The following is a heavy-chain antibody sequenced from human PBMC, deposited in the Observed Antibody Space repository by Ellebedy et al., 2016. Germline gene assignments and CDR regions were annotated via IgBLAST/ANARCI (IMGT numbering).Heavy chain of an antibody. D-gene: IGHD5-18*01. Sequence: GESLKISXAASGFTFTNAWMSWVRQAPGKGLEWVSAISGSGGSTYYADSVKGRFTISRDNSKNTLYLQMNSLRAEDTAVYYCAKDIISYGLRGPDYWGQGTLVTVSS. J-gene: IGHJ4*02. CDR1: GFTFTNAW. V-gene: IGHV3-23*01. CDR3: AKDIISYGLRGPDY. CDR2: ISGSGGST.